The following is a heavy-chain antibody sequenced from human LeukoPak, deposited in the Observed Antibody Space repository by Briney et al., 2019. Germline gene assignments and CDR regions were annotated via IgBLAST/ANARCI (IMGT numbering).Heavy chain of an antibody. D-gene: IGHD6-19*01. CDR1: GFTFSSYA. CDR2: ISYDGSNK. J-gene: IGHJ4*02. CDR3: AKRWLVAVATFDY. V-gene: IGHV3-30-3*02. Sequence: GGSLRLSCAASGFTFSSYAMHWVRQAPGKGLEWVAVISYDGSNKYYADSVKGRFTISRDNSKNTLYLQMNSLRAEDTAVYYCAKRWLVAVATFDYWGQGTLVTVSS.